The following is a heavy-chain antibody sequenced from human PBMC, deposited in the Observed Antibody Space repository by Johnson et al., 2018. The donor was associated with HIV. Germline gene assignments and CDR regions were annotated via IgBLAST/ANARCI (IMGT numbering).Heavy chain of an antibody. CDR1: GFTFTNYW. CDR3: ARGGPFHAFDI. D-gene: IGHD2-21*01. J-gene: IGHJ3*02. CDR2: VNNDGGDT. Sequence: MLLVEYGGGLVQPGGSLRLSCAVSGFTFTNYWMHWVRQAPEKGLVWVSRVNNDGGDTIYADSVKGRFTISRDNAKNTLFLQMNSLRAEDTAMYFCARGGPFHAFDIWGHGTTVTVSS. V-gene: IGHV3-74*01.